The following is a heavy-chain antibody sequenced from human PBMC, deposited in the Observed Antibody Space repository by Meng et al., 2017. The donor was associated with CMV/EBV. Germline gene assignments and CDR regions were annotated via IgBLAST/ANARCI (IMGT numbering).Heavy chain of an antibody. D-gene: IGHD2-2*01. CDR1: GGTFSSYA. Sequence: SVKVSCKASGGTFSSYAISWVRQAPGQGLEWMGGIIPIFGTANYAQKFQGRVTITTDESTSTAYMELSSLRSEDTAVYYCARRYCGSCAFDIWGQGTMVTVSS. CDR3: ARRYCGSCAFDI. CDR2: IIPIFGTA. V-gene: IGHV1-69*05. J-gene: IGHJ3*02.